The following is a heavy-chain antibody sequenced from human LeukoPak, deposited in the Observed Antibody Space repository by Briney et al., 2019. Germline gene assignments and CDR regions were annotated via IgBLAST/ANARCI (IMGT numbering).Heavy chain of an antibody. V-gene: IGHV1-46*01. Sequence: ASVKVSCKASGYTFTSYGISWMRQAPGQGLEWMGMIYPRDGSTSYAQKFQGRVTVTRDTSTSTVHMELSGLRSEDTAVYYCARDQEGFDYWGQGTLVTVSS. CDR1: GYTFTSYG. CDR2: IYPRDGST. J-gene: IGHJ4*02. CDR3: ARDQEGFDY.